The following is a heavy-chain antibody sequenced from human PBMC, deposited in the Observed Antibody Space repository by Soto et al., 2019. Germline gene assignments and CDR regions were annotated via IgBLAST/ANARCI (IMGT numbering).Heavy chain of an antibody. Sequence: QTLSLPCVISGGSVSSTSAAWSVIRQSPSRGLEWLGRTYYRSKWYSDYAVSVKSRITINPDTSKNQFSLQLNSVTPEATAVYYCARGSYYSGWVWGQGTLVTVSS. J-gene: IGHJ4*02. CDR1: GGSVSSTSAA. CDR3: ARGSYYSGWV. CDR2: TYYRSKWYS. V-gene: IGHV6-1*01. D-gene: IGHD6-19*01.